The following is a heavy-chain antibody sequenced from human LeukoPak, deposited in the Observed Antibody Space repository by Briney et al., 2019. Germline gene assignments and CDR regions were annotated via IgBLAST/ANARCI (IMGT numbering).Heavy chain of an antibody. CDR1: GFTFDDYA. CDR3: AKDIGSTSWYLGN. J-gene: IGHJ4*02. CDR2: ISGNSVSI. Sequence: GGSLRLSCAASGFTFDDYAMHWVRQAPGKGLEWVSGISGNSVSIAYADSVKGRFTISRDNAKNSLYLEMNSLRTDDTALYYCAKDIGSTSWYLGNWGQGTLVTVSS. D-gene: IGHD2-2*01. V-gene: IGHV3-9*01.